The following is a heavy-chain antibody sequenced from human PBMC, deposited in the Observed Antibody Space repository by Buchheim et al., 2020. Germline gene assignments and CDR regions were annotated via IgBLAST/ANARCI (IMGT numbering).Heavy chain of an antibody. CDR2: IYWDGDK. J-gene: IGHJ4*02. Sequence: QITLRESGLTPVKPTQTLTLTCTFSGFSLHTNGVGVAWLRQPPGKALEWLAIIYWDGDKVYNPFLKSRLSIAKDSSRDQVVLTMTNMDPVDTATYYCAHSLRGSGCGDSRCYFFNDWGQGT. V-gene: IGHV2-5*02. CDR1: GFSLHTNGVG. D-gene: IGHD3-22*01. CDR3: AHSLRGSGCGDSRCYFFND.